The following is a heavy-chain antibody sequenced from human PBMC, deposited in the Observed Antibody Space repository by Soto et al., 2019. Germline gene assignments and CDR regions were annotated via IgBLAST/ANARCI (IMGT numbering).Heavy chain of an antibody. V-gene: IGHV1-69*01. CDR3: ARGRGFGDYSFDL. CDR1: GGTLRSYA. J-gene: IGHJ3*01. D-gene: IGHD2-21*02. CDR2: IIPMIGTP. Sequence: QVQLVQSGAEVKKPGSSVKVSCKASGGTLRSYAITWVRQAPGQGLEWMGGIIPMIGTPKYAQKFQGRLMITADESTSTAYMELSSLRSEDTAVYYCARGRGFGDYSFDLWGQGTKVTVSS.